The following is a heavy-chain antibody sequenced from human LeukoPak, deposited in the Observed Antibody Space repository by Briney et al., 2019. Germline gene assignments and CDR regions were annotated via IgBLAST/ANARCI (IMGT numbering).Heavy chain of an antibody. CDR3: ARATSLGDSSGYYYADS. CDR1: GYTFTSYY. V-gene: IGHV1-46*01. J-gene: IGHJ5*01. CDR2: INPSGGST. D-gene: IGHD3-22*01. Sequence: GASVKVSCKASGYTFTSYYMHWVRQAPGQGLEWMGIINPSGGSTSYAQKFQGRVTMTRDTSTSTAYMELRSLRSDDTAVYYCARATSLGDSSGYYYADSWGQGTLVTVSS.